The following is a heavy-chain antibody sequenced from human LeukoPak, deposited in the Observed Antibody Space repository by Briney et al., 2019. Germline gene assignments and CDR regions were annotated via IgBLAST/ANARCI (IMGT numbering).Heavy chain of an antibody. CDR2: INPSGGST. CDR1: GYTFTSYY. Sequence: ASVKVSCKASGYTFTSYYMHWVRQAPGQGLEWMGIINPSGGSTSYAQKFRGRVTMTRDTSTSTVYMELSSLRSEDTAVYYCARDIVVVPAAIGGLDYWGQGTLVTVSS. V-gene: IGHV1-46*01. J-gene: IGHJ4*02. CDR3: ARDIVVVPAAIGGLDY. D-gene: IGHD2-2*02.